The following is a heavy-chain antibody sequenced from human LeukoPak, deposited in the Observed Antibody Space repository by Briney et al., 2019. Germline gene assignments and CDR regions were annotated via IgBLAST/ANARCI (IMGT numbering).Heavy chain of an antibody. CDR3: ARLSTIGDSSGYFVN. J-gene: IGHJ4*02. CDR2: INPNRGGT. CDR1: GYTFTSYD. D-gene: IGHD3-22*01. Sequence: ASVKVSCKASGYTFTSYDINWVRQATGQGLEWMGRINPNRGGTNYAQKFQGRVTMTGDTSISTAYMELSSPRSDDTAVYYCARLSTIGDSSGYFVNWGQGTLVTVSS. V-gene: IGHV1-2*06.